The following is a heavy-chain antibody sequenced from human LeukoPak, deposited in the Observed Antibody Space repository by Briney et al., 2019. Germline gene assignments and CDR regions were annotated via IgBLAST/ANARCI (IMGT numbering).Heavy chain of an antibody. J-gene: IGHJ4*02. D-gene: IGHD6-13*01. CDR3: AKDKAGTIVWYGRWAIGLFDY. CDR1: GFNFDAYA. CDR2: ISADGGST. Sequence: PGGSLRLSCAASGFNFDAYAMHWVRQAPGKGLQWVSLISADGGSTYYADSVKVRFTIARDNSKNSLYLQMNSLTTEDTAFYYCAKDKAGTIVWYGRWAIGLFDYWGQGTLLTVSS. V-gene: IGHV3-43*02.